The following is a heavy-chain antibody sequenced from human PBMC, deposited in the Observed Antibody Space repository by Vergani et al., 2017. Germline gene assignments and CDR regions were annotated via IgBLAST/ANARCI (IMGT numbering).Heavy chain of an antibody. CDR1: GGSITYGAFY. CDR2: IYYSENK. Sequence: QLQLQESGPGLVKPSETLSLTCTVSGGSITYGAFYWGWIRQSPGKGLEWIGSIYYSENKFYNPSLESRVTLSIDTTKNQFSLKLKSVTAADTAVYYCAGCFRDEGMIYGGTVENWFDPWGQGTLGTVSS. J-gene: IGHJ5*02. D-gene: IGHD3-22*01. CDR3: AGCFRDEGMIYGGTVENWFDP. V-gene: IGHV4-39*01.